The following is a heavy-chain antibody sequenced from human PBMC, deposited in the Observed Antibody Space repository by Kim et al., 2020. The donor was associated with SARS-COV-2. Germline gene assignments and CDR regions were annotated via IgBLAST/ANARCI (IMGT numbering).Heavy chain of an antibody. CDR3: AKTDAPNSYGYQFAY. V-gene: IGHV3-23*01. CDR2: ITGSGGRT. Sequence: GGSLRLSCAASGFIFSSYAMSWVRQAPGKGLEWVSGITGSGGRTDYADSVKGRFTISRDNSKNTLNLQMNSLRVEDTAVYYCAKTDAPNSYGYQFAYWGQGTLVTVSS. CDR1: GFIFSSYA. D-gene: IGHD5-18*01. J-gene: IGHJ4*02.